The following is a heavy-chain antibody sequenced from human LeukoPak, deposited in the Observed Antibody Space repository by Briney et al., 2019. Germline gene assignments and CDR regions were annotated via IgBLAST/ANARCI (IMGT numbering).Heavy chain of an antibody. CDR3: ARGSYGLDAFDI. CDR2: INPNSGGP. Sequence: ASVKVSCKASGYTFTGYYMHWVRQAPGQGLEWMGWINPNSGGPIYAQKFQGRVTMTRDTSISTAYMELSRLRSDDTAVYYCARGSYGLDAFDIWGQGTMVTVSS. J-gene: IGHJ3*02. D-gene: IGHD5-18*01. V-gene: IGHV1-2*02. CDR1: GYTFTGYY.